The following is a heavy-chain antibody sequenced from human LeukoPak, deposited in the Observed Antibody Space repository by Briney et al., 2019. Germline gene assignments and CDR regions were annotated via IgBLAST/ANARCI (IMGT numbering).Heavy chain of an antibody. D-gene: IGHD3-10*01. J-gene: IGHJ4*02. Sequence: PGGSLRLSGAASGFTFSSYAMSWVRQAPGKGLEWVSAISGSGGSTYYADSVKGRFTISRDNSKNTLYLQLNSLRAEDTAVYYCAKAMVRGVIASFDYWGQGTLVTVSS. CDR2: ISGSGGST. CDR3: AKAMVRGVIASFDY. V-gene: IGHV3-23*01. CDR1: GFTFSSYA.